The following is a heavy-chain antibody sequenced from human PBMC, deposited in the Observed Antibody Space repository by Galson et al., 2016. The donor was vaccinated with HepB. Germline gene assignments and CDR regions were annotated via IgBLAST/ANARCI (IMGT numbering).Heavy chain of an antibody. V-gene: IGHV1-69*04. CDR1: GDTFSTYS. Sequence: SCKASGDTFSTYSIAWVRQAPGQGLEWMGRIIPTFGIAIYAQNFQGRVTITADKSTSTAYMELSSLRPEDTAVYYCAREYRGYRGDAFDIWGLGTTVTVSS. CDR3: AREYRGYRGDAFDI. J-gene: IGHJ3*02. CDR2: IIPTFGIA. D-gene: IGHD3-22*01.